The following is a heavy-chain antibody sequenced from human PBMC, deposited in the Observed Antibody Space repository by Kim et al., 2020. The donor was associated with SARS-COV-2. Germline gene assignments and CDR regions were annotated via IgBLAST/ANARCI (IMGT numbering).Heavy chain of an antibody. J-gene: IGHJ3*02. V-gene: IGHV3-66*01. D-gene: IGHD3-9*01. Sequence: DSVKGRFTISRDNSKNTLYLQMNSMRAEDTAVYYCARAYDILTGYLDAFDIWGQGTMVTVSS. CDR3: ARAYDILTGYLDAFDI.